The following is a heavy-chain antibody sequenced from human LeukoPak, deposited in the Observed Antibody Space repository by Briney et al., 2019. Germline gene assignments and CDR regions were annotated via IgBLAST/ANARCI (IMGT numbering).Heavy chain of an antibody. CDR1: GFTFSSYE. D-gene: IGHD1-1*01. Sequence: GGSLRLSCEASGFTFSSYEMNWVRQAPGKGLEWVSYISSSGSTIYYADSVKGRFTISRDNAKNSLYLQMNSLRAEDTAVYYCARERAGTSGAFDIWGQGTMVTVSS. V-gene: IGHV3-48*03. J-gene: IGHJ3*02. CDR2: ISSSGSTI. CDR3: ARERAGTSGAFDI.